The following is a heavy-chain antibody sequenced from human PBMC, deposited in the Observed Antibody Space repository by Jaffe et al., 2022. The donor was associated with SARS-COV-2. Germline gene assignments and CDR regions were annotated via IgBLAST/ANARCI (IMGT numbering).Heavy chain of an antibody. CDR2: ISSSSRYI. J-gene: IGHJ4*02. D-gene: IGHD4-17*01. CDR1: GFTFSTYS. CDR3: ARGKSGGDYVHAY. Sequence: EVQLVESGGGLVKPGGSLRLSCAASGFTFSTYSMNWVRQAPGKGLEWVSSISSSSRYISYADSMKGRFTISRDNAKNSLYLQMNSLRADDTAVYYCARGKSGGDYVHAYWGQGTLVTVSS. V-gene: IGHV3-21*01.